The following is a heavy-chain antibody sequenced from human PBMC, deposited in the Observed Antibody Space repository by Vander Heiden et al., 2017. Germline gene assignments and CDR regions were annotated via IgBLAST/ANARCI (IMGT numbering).Heavy chain of an antibody. D-gene: IGHD4-17*01. J-gene: IGHJ4*02. CDR2: IIGSGGST. V-gene: IGHV3-23*01. Sequence: EVQLLESGGGLVQPGGSLRLSWAASGFTFSSYAMSWVRQAPGKGLEWVSAIIGSGGSTYYADSVKGRFTISRDNSKNTLYLQMNSLRAEDTAVYYCAKVASHTVTTGEFDYWGQGTLVTVSS. CDR1: GFTFSSYA. CDR3: AKVASHTVTTGEFDY.